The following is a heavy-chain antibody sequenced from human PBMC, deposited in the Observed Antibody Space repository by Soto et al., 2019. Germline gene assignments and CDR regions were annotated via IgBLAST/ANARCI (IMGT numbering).Heavy chain of an antibody. CDR3: TRDRAYNCFDY. D-gene: IGHD3-10*01. V-gene: IGHV3-7*01. J-gene: IGHJ4*02. CDR2: IKEDGSAK. Sequence: EMQLVESGGGLVQPGGSVRLSCVDSGFTFSGSWMAWVRQAPGRGLEWVANIKEDGSAKYYVDSVKGRFTVSRDNAKNSLYLQMNSLRAEDTAVYYCTRDRAYNCFDYWGQGTLVTVSS. CDR1: GFTFSGSW.